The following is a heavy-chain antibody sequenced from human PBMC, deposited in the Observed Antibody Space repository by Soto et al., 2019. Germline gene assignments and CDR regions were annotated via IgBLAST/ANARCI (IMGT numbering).Heavy chain of an antibody. CDR1: GYTFTSYA. J-gene: IGHJ4*02. D-gene: IGHD6-13*01. V-gene: IGHV1-3*01. CDR3: ARANSGSSSWYMYYFDY. Sequence: ASVKVPCKASGYTFTSYAIHWVRQAPGQRLEWMGWINAGNCNTKYSQKFQGRVTITRDTSASTAYMELSSLRSEDTAVYYCARANSGSSSWYMYYFDYWGQGTLVTVSS. CDR2: INAGNCNT.